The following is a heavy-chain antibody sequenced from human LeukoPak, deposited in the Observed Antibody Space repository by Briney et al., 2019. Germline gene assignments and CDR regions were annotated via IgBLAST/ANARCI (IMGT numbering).Heavy chain of an antibody. Sequence: ASVKVSCKASGGTFSGYAISWVRQAPGQGLEWMGGIIPIFGTANYAQKFQGRVTITADESTSTAYMELSSLRSEDTAVYYCARVRYSSSWYGLDYWGQGTLVTVSS. J-gene: IGHJ4*02. D-gene: IGHD6-13*01. CDR2: IIPIFGTA. CDR1: GGTFSGYA. V-gene: IGHV1-69*13. CDR3: ARVRYSSSWYGLDY.